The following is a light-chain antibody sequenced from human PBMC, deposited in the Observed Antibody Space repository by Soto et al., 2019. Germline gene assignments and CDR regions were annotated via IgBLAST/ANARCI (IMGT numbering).Light chain of an antibody. Sequence: DIQMTQSPSTLSASVGDRVTITCRASQSISSWLAWYQQKPGKAPKLLIYKASSLESGVPSRFSGSGSGTEFTLTISSLQHDDFATYYWQQYNSSPTFGQGTKVEIK. CDR1: QSISSW. J-gene: IGKJ1*01. CDR3: QQYNSSPT. V-gene: IGKV1-5*03. CDR2: KAS.